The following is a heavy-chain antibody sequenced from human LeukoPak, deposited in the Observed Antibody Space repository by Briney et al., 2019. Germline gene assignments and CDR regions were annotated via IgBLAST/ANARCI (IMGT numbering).Heavy chain of an antibody. CDR1: GGTFSSYT. D-gene: IGHD4-17*01. CDR3: ARTDYGDYVKFLYGMDV. CDR2: IIPILGIA. Sequence: SVKLSCTASGGTFSSYTISWVRQAPGHGLESMGRIIPILGIANYAQKFQGRVTITADKSTSTAYMELSSLRSEDTAVYYCARTDYGDYVKFLYGMDVWGQGTTVTVSS. V-gene: IGHV1-69*02. J-gene: IGHJ6*02.